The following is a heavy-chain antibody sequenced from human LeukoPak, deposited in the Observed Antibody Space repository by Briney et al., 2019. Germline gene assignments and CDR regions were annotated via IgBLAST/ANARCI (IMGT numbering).Heavy chain of an antibody. V-gene: IGHV4-59*08. CDR3: ARHRARDSSSWYGLVALYWFDP. Sequence: SETLSLTCDVYGGSFSGYYWSWIRQPPGKGLEWIGYIYYSGSTNYNPSLKSRVTISVDTSKNQFSLKLSSVTAADTAVYYCARHRARDSSSWYGLVALYWFDPWGQGTLVTVSS. D-gene: IGHD6-13*01. CDR2: IYYSGST. J-gene: IGHJ5*02. CDR1: GGSFSGYY.